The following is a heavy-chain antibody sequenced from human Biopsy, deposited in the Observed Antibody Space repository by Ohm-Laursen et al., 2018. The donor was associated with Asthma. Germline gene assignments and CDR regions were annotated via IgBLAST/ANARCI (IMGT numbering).Heavy chain of an antibody. J-gene: IGHJ4*02. Sequence: PSDTLSLTCTVSGDSITSGGCCWNWIRQRPGKGLEWIGYIHHSGTSYFNPSLKSRVSFSRDTSKNQFSLRLSSVTAADTAMYYCARIPRRSGSYFVDYWGQGTLVIVSS. V-gene: IGHV4-31*03. CDR2: IHHSGTS. CDR3: ARIPRRSGSYFVDY. D-gene: IGHD3-22*01. CDR1: GDSITSGGCC.